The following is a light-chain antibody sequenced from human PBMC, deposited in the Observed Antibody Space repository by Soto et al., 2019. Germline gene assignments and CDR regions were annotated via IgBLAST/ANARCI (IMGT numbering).Light chain of an antibody. V-gene: IGLV2-14*01. CDR1: SSDVGGYNY. CDR3: SSFTSSSTLLYV. Sequence: QSALTQPASVSGSPGQSITISCTGTSSDVGGYNYVSWYQQHPGKAPKLMIYDVSKRPSGVSNRFSGSKSGNTASLTISGLQAEDEADYYCSSFTSSSTLLYVFGTGTKLPVL. CDR2: DVS. J-gene: IGLJ1*01.